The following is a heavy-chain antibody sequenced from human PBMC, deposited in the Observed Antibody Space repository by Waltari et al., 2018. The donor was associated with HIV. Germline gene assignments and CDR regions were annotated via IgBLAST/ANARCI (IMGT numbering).Heavy chain of an antibody. V-gene: IGHV1-8*01. J-gene: IGHJ6*02. CDR2: MNPNSGNT. D-gene: IGHD2-2*01. CDR3: SRGLHCTATSCLLYHGMDV. Sequence: QVQLVQSGAEVKKPGASVKVSCKASGYTFSTYDINWGRQATGQGLEWMGWMNPNSGNTGYAQKFQGRVNMTRNSSIRTAYMELSSLRSDDTAVYYCSRGLHCTATSCLLYHGMDVWGQGTAVSVSS. CDR1: GYTFSTYD.